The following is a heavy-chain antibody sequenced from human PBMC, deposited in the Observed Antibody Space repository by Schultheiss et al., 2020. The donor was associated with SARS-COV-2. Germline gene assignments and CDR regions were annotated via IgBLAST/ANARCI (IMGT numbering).Heavy chain of an antibody. J-gene: IGHJ5*01. CDR2: ISPTSSPI. D-gene: IGHD6-19*01. CDR3: ARGYGSSWFYS. Sequence: GGSLRLSCAASGFNFNSQNMNWVRQAPGKGLEWLAYISPTSSPIVYADSVRGRFIISRDNAKNLLFLQMISLTDKDTAVYYCARGYGSSWFYSWGQGTLVTVSS. CDR1: GFNFNSQN. V-gene: IGHV3-48*02.